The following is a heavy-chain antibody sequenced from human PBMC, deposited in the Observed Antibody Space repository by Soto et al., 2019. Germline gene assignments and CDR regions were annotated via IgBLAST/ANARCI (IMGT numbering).Heavy chain of an antibody. V-gene: IGHV1-69*13. CDR2: IIPIFGTA. J-gene: IGHJ6*02. CDR1: GGTFSSYA. Sequence: GASVKVSCKASGGTFSSYAISWVRQAPGQRLEWMGGIIPIFGTANYAQKFQGRVTITADESTSTAYMELSSLRSEDTAVYYCARDQDVDTAMASGMDVWGQGTTVTVSS. D-gene: IGHD5-18*01. CDR3: ARDQDVDTAMASGMDV.